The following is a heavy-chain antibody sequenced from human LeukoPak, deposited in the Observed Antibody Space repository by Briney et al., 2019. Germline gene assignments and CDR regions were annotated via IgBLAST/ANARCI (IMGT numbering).Heavy chain of an antibody. J-gene: IGHJ3*02. CDR1: GFTFSSYS. CDR3: ARDLGMGDAFDI. CDR2: ISSSSSYI. V-gene: IGHV3-21*01. Sequence: GGSLRLSCAASGFTFSSYSMNWVRQAPGKGLEWVSSISSSSSYIYYADSVKGRFTISRDNAKNSLYLQMNSLRAEDTAVYYCARDLGMGDAFDIWGQGTMVTVSS. D-gene: IGHD3-10*01.